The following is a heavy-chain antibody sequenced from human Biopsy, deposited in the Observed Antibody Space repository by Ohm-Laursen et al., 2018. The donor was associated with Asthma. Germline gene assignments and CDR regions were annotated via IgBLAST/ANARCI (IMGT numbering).Heavy chain of an antibody. J-gene: IGHJ4*02. V-gene: IGHV3-30*18. CDR1: GFVFRSHA. CDR3: AKRRGYSDLTDFDH. Sequence: SLRLSCAASGFVFRSHAMHWVRQAPGKGLEWVAVVLYDGGVAHYADSMKGRFTISRDNAKSTLYLQMNRLRTDDTAVYYCAKRRGYSDLTDFDHWGQGTLVTVSS. D-gene: IGHD3-3*01. CDR2: VLYDGGVA.